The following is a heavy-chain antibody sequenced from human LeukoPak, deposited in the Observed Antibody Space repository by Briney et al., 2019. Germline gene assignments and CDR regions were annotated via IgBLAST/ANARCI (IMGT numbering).Heavy chain of an antibody. V-gene: IGHV1-69*05. J-gene: IGHJ6*03. CDR1: GGTFSSYA. D-gene: IGHD3-3*01. Sequence: SVKVSCKASGGTFSSYAISWVRQAPGQGLEWMGRIIPIFGTANYAQKFQGRVTITTDESTSTAYMELSSPRSEDTAVYYCALPYYDFWSGYSSMDVWGKGTTVTVSS. CDR2: IIPIFGTA. CDR3: ALPYYDFWSGYSSMDV.